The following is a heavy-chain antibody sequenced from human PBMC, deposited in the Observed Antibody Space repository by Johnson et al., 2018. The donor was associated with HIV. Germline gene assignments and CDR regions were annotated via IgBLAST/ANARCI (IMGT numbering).Heavy chain of an antibody. D-gene: IGHD6-6*01. V-gene: IGHV3-33*01. CDR2: IWYDGSNK. Sequence: QVQLVESGGGVVQPGRSLRLSCAASGFNFSSYGMHWVRQAPGKGLEWVAVIWYDGSNKYYADSVKGRFTISRDNSKNTMYLQMNSLRAEDTAVYYCARGQIAARWSDALHFWGQGTKVTISS. J-gene: IGHJ3*01. CDR3: ARGQIAARWSDALHF. CDR1: GFNFSSYG.